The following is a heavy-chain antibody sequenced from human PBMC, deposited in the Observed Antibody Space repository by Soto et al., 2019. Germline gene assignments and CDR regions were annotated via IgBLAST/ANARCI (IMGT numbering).Heavy chain of an antibody. V-gene: IGHV4-61*08. Sequence: PWETLSLTCTVSGGSISSSDYYWSWIRQPPGQGLEWIGCIYYGGNTNYNPSLKSRVTISADTSKNQFSLKLSSVTAADTAVYYCAKLTKRVIGAKQGGWFDPWAQGTLVTVSS. CDR1: GGSISSSDYY. CDR3: AKLTKRVIGAKQGGWFDP. J-gene: IGHJ5*02. D-gene: IGHD3-22*01. CDR2: IYYGGNT.